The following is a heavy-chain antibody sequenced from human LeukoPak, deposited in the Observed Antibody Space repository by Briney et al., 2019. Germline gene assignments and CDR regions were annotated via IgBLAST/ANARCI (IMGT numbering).Heavy chain of an antibody. CDR3: AKDRSYYDSSGYRFDY. V-gene: IGHV3-23*01. D-gene: IGHD3-22*01. CDR1: GFTFSSYA. Sequence: GGSLRLSCAASGFTFSSYAMSWVRQAPGKGLEWVSAISGSGGGTYYADSVKGRFTISRDNSKNTLYLQMNSLRAEDTAVYYCAKDRSYYDSSGYRFDYWGQGTLVTVSS. CDR2: ISGSGGGT. J-gene: IGHJ4*02.